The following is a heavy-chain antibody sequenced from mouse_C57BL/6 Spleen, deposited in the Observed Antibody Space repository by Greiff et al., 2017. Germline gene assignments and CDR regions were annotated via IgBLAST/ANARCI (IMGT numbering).Heavy chain of an antibody. CDR3: ASGGYYGSYWYFDV. CDR1: GFTFSDYG. V-gene: IGHV5-17*01. CDR2: ISSGSSTL. Sequence: EVQLVESGGGLVKPGGSLKLSCAASGFTFSDYGMHWVRQAPEKGLEWVAYISSGSSTLYYADTVKGRFTISRDNAKNTLFLQMTSLRSEDTAMYYCASGGYYGSYWYFDVWGTGTTVTVSS. D-gene: IGHD1-1*01. J-gene: IGHJ1*03.